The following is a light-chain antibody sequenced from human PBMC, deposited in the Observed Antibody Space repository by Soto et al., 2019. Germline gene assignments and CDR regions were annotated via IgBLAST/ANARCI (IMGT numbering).Light chain of an antibody. Sequence: DIQMTQSPSSLSASVGDRVTITCRASQSISSYLNWYQQKPGKAPKLLIYAASSLQSGVPSRFSGSGSGKKFTLTISSLQPEDFATYYCQQSYSTPTFGQGTKLEIK. CDR2: AAS. J-gene: IGKJ2*01. V-gene: IGKV1-39*01. CDR3: QQSYSTPT. CDR1: QSISSY.